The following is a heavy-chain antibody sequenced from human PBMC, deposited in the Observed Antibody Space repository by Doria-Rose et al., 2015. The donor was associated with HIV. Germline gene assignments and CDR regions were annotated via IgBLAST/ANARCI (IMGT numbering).Heavy chain of an antibody. D-gene: IGHD6-13*01. CDR2: NVSDDER. Sequence: QVTLKESGPVLVKPTETLTLTCTVSGVSLSSPGMGVSWIRQPPGKALEWLANNVSDDERSYKTSLKSRLTISRGTSKSQVVLTMTDMDPVDTATYYCARIKSSRWYHKYYFDFWGQGTLVIVSA. J-gene: IGHJ4*02. CDR1: GVSLSSPGMG. CDR3: ARIKSSRWYHKYYFDF. V-gene: IGHV2-26*01.